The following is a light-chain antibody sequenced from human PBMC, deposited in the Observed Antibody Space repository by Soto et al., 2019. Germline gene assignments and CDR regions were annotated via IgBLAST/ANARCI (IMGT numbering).Light chain of an antibody. CDR1: QSVSSY. Sequence: EIVITQSPATLSVSPGERATRSCRARQSVSSYLAWYQQKPGQAPRLLIYDASNRATGIPARFSGSGSGTDFTLTISSLEHEDFAVYYCQQRSNWTPITFGQGTRLEIK. CDR2: DAS. J-gene: IGKJ5*01. CDR3: QQRSNWTPIT. V-gene: IGKV3-11*01.